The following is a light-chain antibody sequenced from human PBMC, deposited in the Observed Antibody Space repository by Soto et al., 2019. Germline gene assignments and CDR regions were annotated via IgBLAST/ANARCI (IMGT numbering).Light chain of an antibody. CDR3: QQFDSVPCT. CDR1: QDIKNY. Sequence: IEMTQSPSALSASAGDRVTITCQASQDIKNYVIWYQQKPGRAPKLLIYDAASLGTGVSSRFSGSGSGTHFTLTISSLQPEDVATYYCQQFDSVPCTFGQGTKLGIK. J-gene: IGKJ2*02. V-gene: IGKV1-33*01. CDR2: DAA.